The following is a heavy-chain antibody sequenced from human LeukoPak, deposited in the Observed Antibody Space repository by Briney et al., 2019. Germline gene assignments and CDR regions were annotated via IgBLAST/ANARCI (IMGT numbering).Heavy chain of an antibody. CDR3: ARDLIIKIWFGESCFDY. CDR1: GYTFTSYG. CDR2: ISAYNGNT. J-gene: IGHJ4*02. Sequence: GASVKVSGKASGYTFTSYGISWVRQAPGQGLEWMGWISAYNGNTNYAQKLQGRVAMTTDTSTSTAYMELRSLRSDDTAVYYCARDLIIKIWFGESCFDYWGQGTLVTVSS. D-gene: IGHD3-10*01. V-gene: IGHV1-18*04.